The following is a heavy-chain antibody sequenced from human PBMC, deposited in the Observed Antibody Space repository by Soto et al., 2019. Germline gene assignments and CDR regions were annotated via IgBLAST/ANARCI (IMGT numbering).Heavy chain of an antibody. CDR3: APGAGRGETGYYYYMDV. V-gene: IGHV3-23*01. CDR2: ISGSGGTT. D-gene: IGHD2-15*01. CDR1: GFTFSSYA. Sequence: HPGGSLRLSCAASGFTFSSYAMSWVRQAPRKGLEWVSGISGSGGTTYYADSVKDRFTISRDNSKNTLWLQMNSLRAEDTAIYYCAPGAGRGETGYYYYMDVWGKGTRVTVSS. J-gene: IGHJ6*03.